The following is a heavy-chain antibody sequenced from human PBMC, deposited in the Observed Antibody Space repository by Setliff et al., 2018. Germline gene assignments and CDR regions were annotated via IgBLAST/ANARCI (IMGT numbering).Heavy chain of an antibody. J-gene: IGHJ4*02. CDR3: AKDISRTGYYYFDY. CDR2: ISPSSSHI. Sequence: GGSLRLSCAASGFTFDSYAMTWVRQAPGTGLEWVSSISPSSSHIYYADSAEGRFTISRDNAKNSLYLQMNSLRAEDTAVYYCAKDISRTGYYYFDYWGRGTLVTVSS. CDR1: GFTFDSYA. D-gene: IGHD3-9*01. V-gene: IGHV3-21*04.